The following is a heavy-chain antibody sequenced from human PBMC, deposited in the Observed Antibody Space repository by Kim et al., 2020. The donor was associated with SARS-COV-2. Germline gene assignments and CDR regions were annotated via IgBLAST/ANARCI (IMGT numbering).Heavy chain of an antibody. Sequence: HADDVSVRFTIYRDNSKNTLYLKMDGLTTHDTAVYYCATRQIVGGDVDYWGQGTLVTVSS. J-gene: IGHJ4*02. V-gene: IGHV3-30*01. D-gene: IGHD2-21*01. CDR3: ATRQIVGGDVDY.